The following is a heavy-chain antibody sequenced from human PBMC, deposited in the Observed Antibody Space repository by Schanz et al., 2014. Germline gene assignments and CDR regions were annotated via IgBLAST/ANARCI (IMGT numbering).Heavy chain of an antibody. CDR1: GFTFSRYW. V-gene: IGHV3-48*04. J-gene: IGHJ4*02. CDR2: ISDSGDST. CDR3: AREKRRTEVVLDH. Sequence: EVQLVQSGGGLVQPGGSLRLSCAASGFTFSRYWMQWVRQAPGKGLEWVSDISDSGDSTHYADPVKGRLTISRDNAKNSLYLQMNSLRAEDTAVYYCAREKRRTEVVLDHWGQGTLXTVS.